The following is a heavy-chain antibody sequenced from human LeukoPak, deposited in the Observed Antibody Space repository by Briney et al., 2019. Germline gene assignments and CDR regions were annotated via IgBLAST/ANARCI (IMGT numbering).Heavy chain of an antibody. D-gene: IGHD3-10*01. V-gene: IGHV4-59*01. Sequence: SETLSLTCTVSGGSINNYYWNWIRQPPGKGLEWIGFIYSSGTTNYSPSLTSRLTISLDTSKNQFSLKLTSMTAADTAVYYCARVSPLYGSGSYYIDYWGQGTLVTVSS. J-gene: IGHJ4*02. CDR3: ARVSPLYGSGSYYIDY. CDR1: GGSINNYY. CDR2: IYSSGTT.